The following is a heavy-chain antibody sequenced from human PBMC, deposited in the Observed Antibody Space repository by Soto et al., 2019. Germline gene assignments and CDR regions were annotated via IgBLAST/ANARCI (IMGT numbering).Heavy chain of an antibody. V-gene: IGHV3-53*02. CDR1: GFTVSSNY. D-gene: IGHD1-26*01. CDR3: ARAYSGSYLFDY. J-gene: IGHJ4*02. Sequence: EVQLVETGGGLIQPGGSLRLSCAASGFTVSSNYMSWVRQAPGQGLEWVSVIYSGGSTYYADSVKGRFTISRDNSKNTLYLQMNSLRAEDTAVYYCARAYSGSYLFDYWGQGTLVTVSS. CDR2: IYSGGST.